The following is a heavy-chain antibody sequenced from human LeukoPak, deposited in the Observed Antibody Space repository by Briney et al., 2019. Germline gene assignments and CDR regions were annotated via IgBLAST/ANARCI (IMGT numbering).Heavy chain of an antibody. CDR2: MNPNSGNT. D-gene: IGHD2-15*01. CDR1: GYTFTSYD. J-gene: IGHJ4*02. V-gene: IGHV1-8*01. CDR3: ARAGGYCGRISCPYYFDY. Sequence: ASVKVSCKASGYTFTSYDISWVRQATGQGLEWMGWMNPNSGNTGYAQKFQGRVTMTRNTSISTAYMELSSLRSEDTAVYYCARAGGYCGRISCPYYFDYWGQGSLVAVSS.